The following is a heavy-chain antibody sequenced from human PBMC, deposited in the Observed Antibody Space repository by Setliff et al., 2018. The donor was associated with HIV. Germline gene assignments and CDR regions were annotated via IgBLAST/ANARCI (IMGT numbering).Heavy chain of an antibody. CDR1: GYSFTSYW. D-gene: IGHD1-26*01. V-gene: IGHV5-51*01. J-gene: IGHJ3*02. CDR3: GRSGKSGELYAFDI. CDR2: IYPGDSDT. Sequence: SLKISCKGSGYSFTSYWIGWVRQMPGKGLEWMGIIYPGDSDTRYSPSFQGQVTISVDKSLNTAYLHWNSLKPADTAMYFCGRSGKSGELYAFDIWGQGTMVTVSS.